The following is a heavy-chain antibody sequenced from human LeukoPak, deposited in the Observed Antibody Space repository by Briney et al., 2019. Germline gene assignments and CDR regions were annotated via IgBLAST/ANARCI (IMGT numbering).Heavy chain of an antibody. CDR2: IYTSGST. Sequence: PSETLSLTCTLSGGSISSSSYYWSWIRQPAGKGLEWIGRIYTSGSTTYNPSLKSRVTISVDTSKNQFSLILSSVTATDTALYYCARGVTAAGHFDYWGQGTLVTVSS. CDR3: ARGVTAAGHFDY. CDR1: GGSISSSSYY. D-gene: IGHD6-13*01. J-gene: IGHJ4*02. V-gene: IGHV4-61*02.